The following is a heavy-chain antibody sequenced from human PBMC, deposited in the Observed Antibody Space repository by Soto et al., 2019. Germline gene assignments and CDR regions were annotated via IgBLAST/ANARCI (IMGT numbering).Heavy chain of an antibody. D-gene: IGHD5-18*01. J-gene: IGHJ4*02. CDR3: AREHSSGSYGY. CDR1: GFTSSSYA. V-gene: IGHV3-30-3*01. Sequence: QVQLVESGGGVVQPGRSLRLSCAASGFTSSSYAMHWVRQAPGKGLEWVAVISYDGSNKYYADSVKGRFTISRDNSKNTLYLQMNSLRAEDTAVYYCAREHSSGSYGYWGQGTLVTVSS. CDR2: ISYDGSNK.